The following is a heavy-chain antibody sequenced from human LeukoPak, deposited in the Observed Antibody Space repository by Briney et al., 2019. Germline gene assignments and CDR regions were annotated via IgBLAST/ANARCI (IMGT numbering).Heavy chain of an antibody. J-gene: IGHJ4*02. Sequence: SETLSLTCTVSGGSIISGDFFWSWIRQPPGKGLEWIGYIYYSGTTSYNPSLKSRVTISVDTSKNQFSLKLSSVTAADTAVYYCAGGVVTFHYWGQGTLVTVPS. CDR3: AGGVVTFHY. CDR2: IYYSGTT. D-gene: IGHD3-3*01. V-gene: IGHV4-30-4*08. CDR1: GGSIISGDFF.